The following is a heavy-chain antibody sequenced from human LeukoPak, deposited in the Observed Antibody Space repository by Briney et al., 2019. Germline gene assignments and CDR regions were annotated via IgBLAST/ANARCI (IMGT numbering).Heavy chain of an antibody. CDR1: GGSISSSN. J-gene: IGHJ5*02. CDR3: GKGPGYSVYDNLPHH. CDR2: ISDDGSKI. V-gene: IGHV3-30*18. D-gene: IGHD5/OR15-5a*01. Sequence: LSLTCAVSGGSISSSNWWSWVRQAPGKGLEWVAVISDDGSKIYYGDSVKGRFTISRDNSKNTLNLQMDSLRPDDTAVYYCGKGPGYSVYDNLPHHWGQGTLVTVSS.